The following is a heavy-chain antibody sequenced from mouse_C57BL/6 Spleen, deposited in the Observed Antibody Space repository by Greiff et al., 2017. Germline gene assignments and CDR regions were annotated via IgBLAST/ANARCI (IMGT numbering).Heavy chain of an antibody. Sequence: QVQLQQPGAELVRPGSSVKLSCKASGYTFTSYWMDWVKQRPGQGLEWIGNIYPSDSETHYNQKFKDKATLTVDKSSSTAYMQLSSLTSEDSAVYYCARGGYDYDAVYWYFDVWGTGTTVTVSS. CDR3: ARGGYDYDAVYWYFDV. CDR1: GYTFTSYW. J-gene: IGHJ1*03. D-gene: IGHD2-4*01. V-gene: IGHV1-61*01. CDR2: IYPSDSET.